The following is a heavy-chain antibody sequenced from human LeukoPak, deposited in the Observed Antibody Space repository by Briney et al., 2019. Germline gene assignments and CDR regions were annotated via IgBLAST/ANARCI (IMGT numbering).Heavy chain of an antibody. V-gene: IGHV3-23*01. CDR1: GFTFSSYA. J-gene: IGHJ4*02. CDR2: ISDRGGST. CDR3: AKDRTGGYNFGFDF. Sequence: PGGSLRLSCAASGFTFSSYAMSWVRQAPGKGLEWVSAISDRGGSTYYADSVKGRFTISRDNSKSTLYLQMDSLGAEDTAAYYCAKDRTGGYNFGFDFWGQGTLVTVSS. D-gene: IGHD5-18*01.